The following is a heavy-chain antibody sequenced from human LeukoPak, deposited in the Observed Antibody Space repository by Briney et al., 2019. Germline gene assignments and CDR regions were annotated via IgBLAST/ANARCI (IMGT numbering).Heavy chain of an antibody. V-gene: IGHV4-34*01. D-gene: IGHD1-26*01. J-gene: IGHJ4*02. CDR1: GGSFSGYY. CDR2: INHSGST. Sequence: SETLSLTCAAYGGSFSGYYWSWIRQPPGKGLEWIGEINHSGSTNYNPSLKSRVTISVDTSKSQFSLKLSSVTAADTAVYYCARGRGWELRYFDYWGQGTLVTVSS. CDR3: ARGRGWELRYFDY.